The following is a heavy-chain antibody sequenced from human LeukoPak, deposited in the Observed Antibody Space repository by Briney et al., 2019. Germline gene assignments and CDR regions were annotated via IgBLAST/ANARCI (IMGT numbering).Heavy chain of an antibody. Sequence: PGGSLRLSCAASGFTFDDYTMHWVRQAPGKGLEWVSLISGAGSNTYYADSVKGRFTISRDNSKNTLYLQMNSLRAEDTAVCYCARGGVYSSGSYYLYYFDYWGQGTLVTVSS. CDR3: ARGGVYSSGSYYLYYFDY. V-gene: IGHV3-43*02. CDR1: GFTFDDYT. D-gene: IGHD6-19*01. CDR2: ISGAGSNT. J-gene: IGHJ4*02.